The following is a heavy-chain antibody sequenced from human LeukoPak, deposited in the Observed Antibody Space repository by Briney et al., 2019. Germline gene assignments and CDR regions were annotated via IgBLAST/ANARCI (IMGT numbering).Heavy chain of an antibody. D-gene: IGHD3-16*01. CDR1: GFTFSSYS. CDR3: ARLGEKADFDY. J-gene: IGHJ4*02. V-gene: IGHV3-7*01. Sequence: PGGSLRLSCAASGFTFSSYSMNWVRQAPGKGLEWVANIKQDGSEKYYVDSVKGRFTMSRDNAKNSLYLQLNSLRAEDTAVYYCARLGEKADFDYWGQGTLVTVSS. CDR2: IKQDGSEK.